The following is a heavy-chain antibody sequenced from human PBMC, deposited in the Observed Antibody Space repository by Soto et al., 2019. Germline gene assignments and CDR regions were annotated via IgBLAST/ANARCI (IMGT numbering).Heavy chain of an antibody. V-gene: IGHV3-7*01. D-gene: IGHD2-2*01. J-gene: IGHJ5*02. CDR3: ARDSYCSSTSCYEAVWFDP. Sequence: GGSLRLSCAASGFTFSSYWMSWVRQAPGKGLEWVANIKQDGSEKYYVDSVKGRFTISRDNAKNSLYLQMNSLRAEDTAVYYCARDSYCSSTSCYEAVWFDPWGQGTLVTVSS. CDR2: IKQDGSEK. CDR1: GFTFSSYW.